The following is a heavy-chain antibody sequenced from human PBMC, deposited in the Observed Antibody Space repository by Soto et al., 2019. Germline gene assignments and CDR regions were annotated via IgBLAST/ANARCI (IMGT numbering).Heavy chain of an antibody. D-gene: IGHD3-22*01. V-gene: IGHV1-69*13. Sequence: SVKVSCKASGGTFSSYAISWVRQAPGQGLEWMGGIIPIFGTANYAQKFQGRVTITADESTSTAYMELSSLRSEDTAVYYCANRALNDYDPYGMDVWGQGTTVTVSS. J-gene: IGHJ6*02. CDR3: ANRALNDYDPYGMDV. CDR2: IIPIFGTA. CDR1: GGTFSSYA.